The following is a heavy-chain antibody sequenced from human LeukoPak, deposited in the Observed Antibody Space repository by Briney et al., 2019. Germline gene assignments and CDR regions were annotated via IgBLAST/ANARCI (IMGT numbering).Heavy chain of an antibody. CDR2: IYSGVST. CDR1: GFTVSSNY. CDR3: ARELRWELPFDY. J-gene: IGHJ4*02. V-gene: IGHV3-66*01. D-gene: IGHD1-26*01. Sequence: GGSLRLSCAASGFTVSSNYMSWVRQAPGKGLGWVSMIYSGVSTYYADSVKGRFTISRDNSKNTLYLQMNSLRAEDTAIYYCARELRWELPFDYWGQGTLVTVSS.